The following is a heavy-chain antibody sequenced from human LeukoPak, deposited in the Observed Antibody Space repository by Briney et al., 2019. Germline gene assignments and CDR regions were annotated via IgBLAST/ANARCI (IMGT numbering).Heavy chain of an antibody. Sequence: GGSLRLSCAASGFTVGSNYMSWVRQAPGKGLEWVSVIYSGGSTYYADSVKGRFTISRDNSKNTLDLQMNSLRAEDTAVYYCAKANGAIFGVAGYFDYWGQGTLVTVSS. D-gene: IGHD3-3*02. V-gene: IGHV3-53*01. CDR3: AKANGAIFGVAGYFDY. CDR1: GFTVGSNY. J-gene: IGHJ4*02. CDR2: IYSGGST.